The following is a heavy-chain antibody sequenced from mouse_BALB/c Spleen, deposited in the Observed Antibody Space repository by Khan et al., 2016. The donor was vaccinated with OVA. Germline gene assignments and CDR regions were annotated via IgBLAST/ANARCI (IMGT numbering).Heavy chain of an antibody. CDR1: GVSFTSGF. D-gene: IGHD1-1*01. CDR3: ARSYGSESMDY. CDR2: VSYSGNT. V-gene: IGHV3-8*02. Sequence: EVQLQESGPSLVTPSQTLSLTCSVTGVSFTSGFLNWIRKSPGNKLEYMGYVSYSGNTYYNPSLKCRLSITQDTSKSQYFLKLNSVTTEDTATYFCARSYGSESMDYWGQGTSVTVSS. J-gene: IGHJ4*01.